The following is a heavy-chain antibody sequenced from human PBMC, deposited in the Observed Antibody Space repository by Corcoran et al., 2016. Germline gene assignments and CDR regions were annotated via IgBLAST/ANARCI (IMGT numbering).Heavy chain of an antibody. Sequence: EVQLVQSGAEVKKPGESLKISCKGSGYSFTSYWIGWVRQMPGKGLEWMGIIYPGDSDTRYSPSFQGQVTISADKSISTAYLQWSSLKASDTARYYCARSEMVGYYYGSGSYKASWFDPWGQGTLVTVSS. V-gene: IGHV5-51*01. CDR1: GYSFTSYW. J-gene: IGHJ5*02. CDR3: ARSEMVGYYYGSGSYKASWFDP. D-gene: IGHD3-10*01. CDR2: IYPGDSDT.